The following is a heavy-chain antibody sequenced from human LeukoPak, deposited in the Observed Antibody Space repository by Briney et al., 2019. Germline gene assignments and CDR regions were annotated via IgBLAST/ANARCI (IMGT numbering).Heavy chain of an antibody. CDR3: ARGRITTRYFDL. D-gene: IGHD1-14*01. CDR1: GFTFSSYW. Sequence: GSLRLSCAASGFTFSSYWMSWVRQPPGKGLEWIGEINHSGSTNYNPSLKSRVTISVDTSKNQFSLKLSSVTAADTAVYYCARGRITTRYFDLWGRGTLVTVSS. V-gene: IGHV4-34*01. J-gene: IGHJ2*01. CDR2: INHSGST.